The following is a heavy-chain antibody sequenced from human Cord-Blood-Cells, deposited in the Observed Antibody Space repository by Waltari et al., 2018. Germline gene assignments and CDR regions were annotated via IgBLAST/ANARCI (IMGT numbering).Heavy chain of an antibody. CDR3: ARRDDAFDI. V-gene: IGHV3-21*01. CDR2: ISSSSSYI. J-gene: IGHJ3*02. CDR1: GFTFSSDS. Sequence: EVQLVESGGGLVKPGGSLRLSCAASGFTFSSDSMNWVRPAPGKGLEWVSSISSSSSYIYYADSVKGRFTISRDNAKNSLYLQMNSLRVEDTAVYYCARRDDAFDIWGQGTMVTVSS.